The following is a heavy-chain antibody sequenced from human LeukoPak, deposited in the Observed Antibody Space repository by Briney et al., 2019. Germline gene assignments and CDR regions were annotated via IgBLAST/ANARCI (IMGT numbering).Heavy chain of an antibody. CDR2: IYYSGST. CDR1: GGSISSSSYY. Sequence: SETLSLTCTVSGGSISSSSYYWGWIRQPPGKGLEWIGSIYYSGSTYYNPSLKSRVTISVDTSKNQFSLKLSSVTAADTAVYYCARVGDGYNLWGQGTLVTVSS. J-gene: IGHJ4*02. D-gene: IGHD5-24*01. V-gene: IGHV4-39*07. CDR3: ARVGDGYNL.